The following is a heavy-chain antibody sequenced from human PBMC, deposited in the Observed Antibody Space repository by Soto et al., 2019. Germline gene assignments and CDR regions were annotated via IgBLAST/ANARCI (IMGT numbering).Heavy chain of an antibody. V-gene: IGHV4-30-4*01. CDR2: IYYSGST. J-gene: IGHJ6*02. CDR3: ARSEILTGTTPPHSYYYYYGMDV. CDR1: GGSISSGDYY. D-gene: IGHD1-7*01. Sequence: NPSETLSLTCTVSGGSISSGDYYWSWIRQPPGKGLEWIGYIYYSGSTYYNPSLKSRVTISVDTSKNQFSPKLSSVTAADTAVYYCARSEILTGTTPPHSYYYYYGMDVWGQGTTVTVSS.